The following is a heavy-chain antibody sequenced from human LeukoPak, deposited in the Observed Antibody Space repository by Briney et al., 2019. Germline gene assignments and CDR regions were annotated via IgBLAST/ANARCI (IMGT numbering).Heavy chain of an antibody. D-gene: IGHD5-18*01. CDR1: GGSISSYY. V-gene: IGHV4-59*01. Sequence: GTLSLTCTVSGGSISSYYWSWIRQPPGKGLGGIGYIYYSGSTNYNPSLKSRVTISVDTSKNQFSLKLSSVTAAHTAVYYCARAAPGYSYGYPFDYWGQGTLVTVSS. J-gene: IGHJ4*02. CDR2: IYYSGST. CDR3: ARAAPGYSYGYPFDY.